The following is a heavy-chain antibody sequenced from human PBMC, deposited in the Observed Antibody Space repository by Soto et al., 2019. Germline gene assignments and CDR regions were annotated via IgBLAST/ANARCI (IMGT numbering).Heavy chain of an antibody. CDR1: GFTFSSYA. D-gene: IGHD7-27*01. J-gene: IGHJ6*02. Sequence: PGGSLRLSCAASGFTFSSYAMHWVRQAPGKGLEWVAVISYDGSNKYYADSVKGRFTISRDNSKNTLYLQMNSLRAEDTAVYYCARDLEVNWGWRSLSVGYYGMDVWGQGTTVTVSS. CDR2: ISYDGSNK. V-gene: IGHV3-30-3*01. CDR3: ARDLEVNWGWRSLSVGYYGMDV.